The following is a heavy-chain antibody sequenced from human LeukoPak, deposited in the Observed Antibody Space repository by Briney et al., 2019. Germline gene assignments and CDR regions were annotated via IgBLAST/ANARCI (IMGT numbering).Heavy chain of an antibody. J-gene: IGHJ4*02. CDR2: IYYRGST. D-gene: IGHD4-17*01. CDR3: ASALLGGDYVDY. CDR1: GGSISSGGYY. V-gene: IGHV4-31*03. Sequence: SQTLSLTCTVSGGSISSGGYYWSWIRQHPGKGLEWIGYIYYRGSTDYNPSLKSRVTISVDKSKNQFSLKLSSVTAADTAVYYCASALLGGDYVDYWGQGTPVTVSS.